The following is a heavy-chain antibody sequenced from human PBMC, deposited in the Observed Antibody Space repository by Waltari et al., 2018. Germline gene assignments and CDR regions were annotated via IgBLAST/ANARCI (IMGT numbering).Heavy chain of an antibody. CDR3: ARDCYCSDGRCTDY. D-gene: IGHD2-15*01. J-gene: IGHJ4*02. CDR2: ISDGSDYS. V-gene: IGHV3-21*01. CDR1: GLNFRSYR. Sequence: EVQLVESGGGLVKPGGSLRLSCGVAGLNFRSYRMNWVRQAPGKGLEWVSYISDGSDYSYYADSVKGRFTISRDNAKNSLYLQMNRLRTDDTAVYYCARDCYCSDGRCTDYWGQGTLVTVSS.